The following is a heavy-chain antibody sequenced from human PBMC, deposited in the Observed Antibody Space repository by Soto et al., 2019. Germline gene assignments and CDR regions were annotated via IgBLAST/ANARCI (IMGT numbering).Heavy chain of an antibody. D-gene: IGHD6-6*01. CDR3: AREELLHTKHVDI. CDR2: ISSSSSTI. V-gene: IGHV3-48*01. J-gene: IGHJ3*02. Sequence: GGSLRLSCAASGFTFSSYSMNWVRQAPGKGLEWVSYISSSSSTIYYADSVKGRFTISRDNAKNSLYLQMNSLRAEDTAVYYCAREELLHTKHVDIWGQGTMVTVSS. CDR1: GFTFSSYS.